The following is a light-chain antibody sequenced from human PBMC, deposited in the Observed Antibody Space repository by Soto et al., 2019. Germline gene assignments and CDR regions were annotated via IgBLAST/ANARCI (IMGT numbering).Light chain of an antibody. CDR3: QQYNDWPQT. J-gene: IGKJ4*01. CDR2: GAS. V-gene: IGKV3-15*01. CDR1: QSVSSN. Sequence: ETVMTQSPATLSVSPGEGATLSCRASQSVSSNLAWYQQRPGQTPRLLVYGASIRATGMSARFSGSGSGTEFTHTISSLQSEDFALYYCQQYNDWPQTFGGGTKMEIK.